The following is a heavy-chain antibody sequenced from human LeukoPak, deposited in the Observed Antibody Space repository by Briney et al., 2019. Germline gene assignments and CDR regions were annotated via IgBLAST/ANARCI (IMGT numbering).Heavy chain of an antibody. J-gene: IGHJ4*02. CDR3: ARRRGSHYFDY. CDR1: GYSISSGYY. V-gene: IGHV4-38-2*01. CDR2: IFHSGST. Sequence: SETLSLTCAVSGYSISSGYYWDWIRQPPGKGLEWIGSIFHSGSTYYNPSLKSRVTMSVDTSENHFSLNLRSVTAADTAVYYCARRRGSHYFDYWGQGTLVTVSS. D-gene: IGHD3-10*01.